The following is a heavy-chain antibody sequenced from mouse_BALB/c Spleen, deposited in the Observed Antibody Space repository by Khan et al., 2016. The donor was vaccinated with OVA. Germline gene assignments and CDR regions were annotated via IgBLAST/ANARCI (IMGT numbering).Heavy chain of an antibody. CDR1: GYTFTDYA. Sequence: QVQLQQSGTELVRPGVSVKISCRASGYTFTDYAMHWVKQRHAKSLEWIGVISTNYGDADYNQKFQGKASMTVDRSSSTVYMELARLTSEDSAIYYCVRGGKFAYWGQGTLVIVSA. CDR3: VRGGKFAY. J-gene: IGHJ3*01. V-gene: IGHV1S137*01. CDR2: ISTNYGDA. D-gene: IGHD1-1*02.